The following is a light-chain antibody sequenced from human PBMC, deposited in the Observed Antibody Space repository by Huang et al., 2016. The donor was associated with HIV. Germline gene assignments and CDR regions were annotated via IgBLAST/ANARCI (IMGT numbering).Light chain of an antibody. Sequence: EIVMTQSPATLSVSPGERATLSCRASQSVSSILAWYQRKPGQAPRLLIYGASTRAPGIPARFSGSGSGTEFTLTISSLQSEDFAIYYCQQYNNWPFTFGPGTKVDIK. CDR2: GAS. CDR1: QSVSSI. CDR3: QQYNNWPFT. J-gene: IGKJ3*01. V-gene: IGKV3-15*01.